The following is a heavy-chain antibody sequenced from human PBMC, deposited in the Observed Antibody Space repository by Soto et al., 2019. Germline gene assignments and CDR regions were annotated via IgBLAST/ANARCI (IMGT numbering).Heavy chain of an antibody. CDR2: IIPIFGTA. D-gene: IGHD6-19*01. Sequence: SVKVSCKASRVTFSKFIVTWVRQAPGLGLEWVGGIIPIFGTANYAQKFQGRVTITADESTSTSYMEVNNLRSEDTAVYYCAKVRYSSPMGYYYGMDVWGQGTTVTVSS. CDR1: RVTFSKFI. V-gene: IGHV1-69*13. CDR3: AKVRYSSPMGYYYGMDV. J-gene: IGHJ6*02.